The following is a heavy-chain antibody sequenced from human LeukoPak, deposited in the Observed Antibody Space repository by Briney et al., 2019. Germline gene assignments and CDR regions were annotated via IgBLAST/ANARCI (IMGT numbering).Heavy chain of an antibody. J-gene: IGHJ5*02. D-gene: IGHD1-26*01. CDR2: IYYSGST. Sequence: SETLSLTCTVTGGSISRYYWSGIRQTPGKGLERIGGIYYSGSTNYNPSLKSRVTISVDTSKNQFSLKLSSVTAADTAVYYCARDQMGMNWFDPWGQGTLVTVSS. CDR3: ARDQMGMNWFDP. V-gene: IGHV4-59*12. CDR1: GGSISRYY.